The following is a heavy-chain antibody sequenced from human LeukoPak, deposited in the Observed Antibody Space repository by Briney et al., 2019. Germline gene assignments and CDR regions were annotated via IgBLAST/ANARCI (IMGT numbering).Heavy chain of an antibody. CDR2: IYHSGST. D-gene: IGHD6-13*01. V-gene: IGHV4-38-2*02. CDR1: GYSISSGYY. Sequence: SETLSLTCTVSGYSISSGYYWGWIRQPPGKGLEWIGSIYHSGSTYYNPSLKSRVTISVDRSKNQFSLKLSSVTAADTAVYYCARGQERSSSLGTWGQGTLVTVSS. J-gene: IGHJ5*02. CDR3: ARGQERSSSLGT.